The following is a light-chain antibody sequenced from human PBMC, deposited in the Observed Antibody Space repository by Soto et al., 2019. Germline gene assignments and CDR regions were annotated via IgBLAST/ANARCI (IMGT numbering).Light chain of an antibody. CDR1: SSGVGSYNF. Sequence: QSVLTQPASVSGSPGQSITISCTGTSSGVGSYNFVSWYQQHPGKAPKLMIYEASKRPSGVSNRFSGSKSGNTASLTISGLQPEDEADYYCCSYAGSSTYVFGAGTKVTVL. CDR2: EAS. J-gene: IGLJ1*01. V-gene: IGLV2-23*01. CDR3: CSYAGSSTYV.